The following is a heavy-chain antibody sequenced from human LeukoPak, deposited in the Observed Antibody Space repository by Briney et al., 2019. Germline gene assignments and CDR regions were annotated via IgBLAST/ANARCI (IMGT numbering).Heavy chain of an antibody. CDR1: VYILTIYW. D-gene: IGHD6-13*01. CDR2: IYPGDSDT. Sequence: GESLKISCKVSVYILTIYWIGWVRHMPGKALEWMVIIYPGDSDTRYSPSFQGQVTISADKSISTAYLQWNSLKASDTAMYYCARSRPGIVAAGTVAFDIWGQGTMVTVSS. J-gene: IGHJ3*02. V-gene: IGHV5-51*01. CDR3: ARSRPGIVAAGTVAFDI.